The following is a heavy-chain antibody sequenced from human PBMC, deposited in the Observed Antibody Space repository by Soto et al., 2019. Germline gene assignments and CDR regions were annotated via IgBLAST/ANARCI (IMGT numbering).Heavy chain of an antibody. J-gene: IGHJ4*02. CDR2: IYYSGST. CDR3: ANYPTTVTSDY. V-gene: IGHV4-61*01. D-gene: IGHD4-17*01. CDR1: GGSVTTGSYY. Sequence: QVQLQESGPGLVKPSETLSLTCTVSGGSVTTGSYYWSWIRQPTGKGLEWIGYIYYSGSTNYNPSLKSRVTISVDTSKNQFSLKLRSVTAADTAVYYCANYPTTVTSDYWGQRTLVTVSS.